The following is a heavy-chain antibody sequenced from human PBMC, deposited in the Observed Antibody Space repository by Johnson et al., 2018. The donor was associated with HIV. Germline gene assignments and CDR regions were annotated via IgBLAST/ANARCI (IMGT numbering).Heavy chain of an antibody. J-gene: IGHJ3*02. V-gene: IGHV3-30*02. CDR2: IRYDGSNK. Sequence: QVQLVEFGGGVVQPGRSLRLSCAASGFTFRSYGMHWVRQAPGKGLEWVAVIRYDGSNKYYADSVKGRFTISRDNSKNTLYLQMNSLRAEDTAVYYCAKDKDAFDIWGQGTMVTVSS. CDR1: GFTFRSYG. CDR3: AKDKDAFDI.